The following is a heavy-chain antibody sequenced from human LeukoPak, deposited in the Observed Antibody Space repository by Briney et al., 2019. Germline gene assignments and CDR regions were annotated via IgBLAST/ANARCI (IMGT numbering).Heavy chain of an antibody. D-gene: IGHD2-2*02. J-gene: IGHJ4*02. CDR2: INHSGST. CDR1: GGSFSGYY. V-gene: IGHV4-34*01. Sequence: SSETLSLTCAVYGGSFSGYYWSWIRQPPGKGLEWIGEINHSGSTNYNPSLKSRVTISVDTSKNQFSLKLSSVTAADTAVYYCARGVRTHIVVVPAAIPVWNYWGQGTLVTVSP. CDR3: ARGVRTHIVVVPAAIPVWNY.